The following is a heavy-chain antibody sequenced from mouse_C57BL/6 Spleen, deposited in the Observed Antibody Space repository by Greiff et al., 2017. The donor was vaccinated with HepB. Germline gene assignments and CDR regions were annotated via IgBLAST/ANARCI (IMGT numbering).Heavy chain of an antibody. Sequence: EVQRVESGGGLVQPGGSLSLSCAASGFTFTDYYMSWVRQTPGKALEWLGFIRNKANGYTTEYSASVKGRFTISRDNSQSILYLQMNALRAEDSATYYGARYTGTDWYFDVWGTGTTVTVSS. J-gene: IGHJ1*03. CDR3: ARYTGTDWYFDV. D-gene: IGHD4-1*01. CDR1: GFTFTDYY. CDR2: IRNKANGYTT. V-gene: IGHV7-3*01.